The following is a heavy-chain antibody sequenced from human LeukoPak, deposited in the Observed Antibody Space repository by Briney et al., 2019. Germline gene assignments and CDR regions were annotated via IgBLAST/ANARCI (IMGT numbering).Heavy chain of an antibody. Sequence: GGSLRLSCATSGFTFSAYGMHWVRQAPGKGLQWVAVLWFDGSTIYYADSVKGRFTISRDNAKNSVYLQMNSLRVEDTAVYYCASLWELLGSWGQGTLVTVSS. J-gene: IGHJ4*02. CDR1: GFTFSAYG. CDR2: LWFDGSTI. V-gene: IGHV3-33*03. CDR3: ASLWELLGS. D-gene: IGHD1-26*01.